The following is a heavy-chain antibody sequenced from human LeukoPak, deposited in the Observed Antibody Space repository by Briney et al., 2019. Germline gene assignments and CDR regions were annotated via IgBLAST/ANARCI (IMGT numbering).Heavy chain of an antibody. CDR1: GGSISSYY. J-gene: IGHJ4*02. CDR2: IYYSGST. Sequence: SETLSLTCTVSGGSISSYYWSWIRQPPGKGLEWIGHIYYSGSTHYNPSLKSRVTISADTSKTQVYLKLRSVTAADTAVYYCVRDLWGAGGTQYWGQGILVTVSS. V-gene: IGHV4-59*01. D-gene: IGHD2-15*01. CDR3: VRDLWGAGGTQY.